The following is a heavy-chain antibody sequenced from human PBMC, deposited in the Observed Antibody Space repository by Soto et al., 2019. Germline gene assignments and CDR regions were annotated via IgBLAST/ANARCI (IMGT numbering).Heavy chain of an antibody. CDR2: IYWNDDK. D-gene: IGHD1-20*01. CDR1: GLSLSTSGVG. Sequence: SGPTLVNPTQTLTLTCSFSGLSLSTSGVGVGWIRQPPGKALEWLAVIYWNDDKYYSPSLEGRLIIAKDTSKNQVVLTMTNMDPVDTATYYCAHRRYVITLHLRETWFAPWGQGTLVTVSS. J-gene: IGHJ5*02. V-gene: IGHV2-5*01. CDR3: AHRRYVITLHLRETWFAP.